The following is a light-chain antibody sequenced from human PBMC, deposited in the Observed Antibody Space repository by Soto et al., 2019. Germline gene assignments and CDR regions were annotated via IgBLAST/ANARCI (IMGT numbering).Light chain of an antibody. Sequence: DIQMTQSPSSLSASAGDRVTITCRASQSISSYLNWYQQKPGKAPKLLIYAASSLQSGVLSRFSGSGSGTDSTLTISSLQPEDFATYYCQQSYSTPPTFCQGTKLEIK. J-gene: IGKJ2*01. V-gene: IGKV1-39*01. CDR3: QQSYSTPPT. CDR1: QSISSY. CDR2: AAS.